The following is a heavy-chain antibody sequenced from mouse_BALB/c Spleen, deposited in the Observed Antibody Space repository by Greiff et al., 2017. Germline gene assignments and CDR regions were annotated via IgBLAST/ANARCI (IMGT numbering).Heavy chain of an antibody. CDR2: INPGSGGT. CDR1: GYAFTNYL. J-gene: IGHJ4*01. Sequence: VQLQQSGAELVRPGTSVKVSCKASGYAFTNYLIEWVKQRPGQGLEWIGVINPGSGGTNYNEKFKGKATLTADKSSSTSYMQLSSLTSDDSAVYFCARQRDEMDYWGQGTSVTVSS. CDR3: ARQRDEMDY. V-gene: IGHV1-54*01.